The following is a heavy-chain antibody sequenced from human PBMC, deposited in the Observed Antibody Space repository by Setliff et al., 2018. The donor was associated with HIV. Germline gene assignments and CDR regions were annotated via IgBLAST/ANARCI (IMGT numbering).Heavy chain of an antibody. D-gene: IGHD4-17*01. J-gene: IGHJ6*02. Sequence: SETLSLTCAVYGGSFGGSSWSWVRQSPDNHLEFIGEINYGGGTNYNPSLNGRATVSLDKSKMQVSLRLTSVTAADTAVYYCARVHSTVTSRKIHHHGLDVWGRGTTVTVSS. CDR3: ARVHSTVTSRKIHHHGLDV. CDR1: GGSFGGSS. CDR2: INYGGGT. V-gene: IGHV4-34*01.